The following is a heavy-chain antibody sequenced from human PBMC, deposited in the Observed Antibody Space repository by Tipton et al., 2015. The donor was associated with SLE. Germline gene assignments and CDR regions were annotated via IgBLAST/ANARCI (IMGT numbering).Heavy chain of an antibody. J-gene: IGHJ1*01. V-gene: IGHV4-34*01. CDR3: ARGLGSSSPTWGFEYYGH. CDR1: GGSFSGYY. Sequence: TLSLTCAVYGGSFSGYYWSWIRQAPGKGLEWIGEFNHAGSTNYNPSLKSRVTISVDTSKNEFSLRLSSVTATDTAVYYCARGLGSSSPTWGFEYYGHWGQGTLVTVSS. CDR2: FNHAGST. D-gene: IGHD2-2*01.